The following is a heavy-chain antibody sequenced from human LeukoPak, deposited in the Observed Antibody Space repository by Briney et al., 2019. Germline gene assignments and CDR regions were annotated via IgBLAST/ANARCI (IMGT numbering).Heavy chain of an antibody. V-gene: IGHV4-59*08. D-gene: IGHD4-23*01. CDR3: ARLRWPEEHWYFDL. J-gene: IGHJ2*01. CDR2: IYYSGST. CDR1: GGSISSYY. Sequence: SETLSLTCTVSGGSISSYYWSWIRQPPGKGLEWIGYIYYSGSTNYNPSLKSRVTMSVDTSKNQFSLKLSSVTAADTAVYYCARLRWPEEHWYFDLWGRGTLVTVSS.